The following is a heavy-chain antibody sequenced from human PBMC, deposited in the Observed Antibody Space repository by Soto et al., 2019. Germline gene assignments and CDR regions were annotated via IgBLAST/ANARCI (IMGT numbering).Heavy chain of an antibody. J-gene: IGHJ4*02. CDR3: ASRSLEHCFSSSCSPPYDY. CDR2: INQDGSEK. Sequence: GGSLRLSCAASGFIFSSFWMSWVRQAPGKGLEWVANINQDGSEKYYVDSVKGRFTISRDNAKNSLYLQMNSLRAEDTAVYYCASRSLEHCFSSSCSPPYDYLGQGA. V-gene: IGHV3-7*05. D-gene: IGHD2-2*01. CDR1: GFIFSSFW.